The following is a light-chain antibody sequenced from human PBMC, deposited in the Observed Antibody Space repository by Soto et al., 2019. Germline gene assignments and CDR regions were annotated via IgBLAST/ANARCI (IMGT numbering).Light chain of an antibody. CDR2: WAS. CDR1: QSVLYSSNNKNY. J-gene: IGKJ1*01. Sequence: DFVMTQSPDSLAVSLGERATINCSSSQSVLYSSNNKNYLAWYQQKQGQPPKLLIYWASTRESGVPDRFTGGGSGTDFTLTISSLQSEDVAVYYCQQFDRRHPTFGQGTKVEIK. V-gene: IGKV4-1*01. CDR3: QQFDRRHPT.